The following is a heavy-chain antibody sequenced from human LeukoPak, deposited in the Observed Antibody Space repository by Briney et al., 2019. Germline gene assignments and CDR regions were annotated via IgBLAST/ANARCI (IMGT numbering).Heavy chain of an antibody. J-gene: IGHJ4*02. CDR3: TPYCSSTSCPAS. CDR2: ISYDGSNK. D-gene: IGHD2-2*01. Sequence: GGSLRLSCAASGFTFSSYAMHWVRQAPGKGLEWVAVISYDGSNKYYADSVKGRFTISRDNSKNTLYLQMNSLRAEDTAVYYCTPYCSSTSCPASWGQGTLVTVSS. CDR1: GFTFSSYA. V-gene: IGHV3-30*04.